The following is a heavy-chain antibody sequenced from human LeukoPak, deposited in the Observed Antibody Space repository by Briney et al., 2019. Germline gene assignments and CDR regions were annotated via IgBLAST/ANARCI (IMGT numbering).Heavy chain of an antibody. CDR1: GFTFSSYW. D-gene: IGHD3-10*01. CDR3: TRLEPVWFGELLPFDY. CDR2: IRSKAYGGTT. J-gene: IGHJ4*02. Sequence: GGSLRLSCAASGFTFSSYWMSWVRQAPGKGLEWVGFIRSKAYGGTTEYAASVKGRFTISRDDSKSIAYLQMNSLKTEDTAVYYCTRLEPVWFGELLPFDYWGQGTLVTVSS. V-gene: IGHV3-49*04.